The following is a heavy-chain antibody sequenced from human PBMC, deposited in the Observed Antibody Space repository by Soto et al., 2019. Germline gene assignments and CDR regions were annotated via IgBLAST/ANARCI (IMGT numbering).Heavy chain of an antibody. D-gene: IGHD1-1*01. Sequence: GGSLRLSCAASGFTFSSYWMSWVRQAPGKGLEWVVNIKQDGSEKYYVDSVKGRFTISRDNAKNSLYLQMNSLRAEDTAVYYCARAPANWNFDYWGQGTLVTVSS. V-gene: IGHV3-7*01. CDR2: IKQDGSEK. J-gene: IGHJ4*02. CDR1: GFTFSSYW. CDR3: ARAPANWNFDY.